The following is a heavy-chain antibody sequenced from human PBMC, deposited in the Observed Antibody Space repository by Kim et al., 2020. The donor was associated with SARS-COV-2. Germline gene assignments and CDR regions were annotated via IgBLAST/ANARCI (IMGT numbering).Heavy chain of an antibody. D-gene: IGHD3-3*01. J-gene: IGHJ6*03. V-gene: IGHV3-49*04. CDR2: IRSKAYGGTT. CDR3: TRDRTYYEFWSGYYAYYYYYMDV. CDR1: GFTFGDYA. Sequence: GGSLRLSCTASGFTFGDYAMSWVRQAPGKGLEWVGFIRSKAYGGTTEYAASVKGRFTISRDDSKSIAYLQMNSLKTEDTAVYYCTRDRTYYEFWSGYYAYYYYYMDVWGKGTTVTVSS.